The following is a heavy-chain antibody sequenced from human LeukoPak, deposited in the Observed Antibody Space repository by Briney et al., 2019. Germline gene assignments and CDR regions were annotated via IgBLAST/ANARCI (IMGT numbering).Heavy chain of an antibody. D-gene: IGHD3-10*01. CDR1: GGSFSSYV. J-gene: IGHJ4*02. CDR3: ARADGSGSFPFDFDY. Sequence: SVKVSCKASGGSFSSYVITWVRQAPGQGLEWMGRIIPVLGVSNFAQKFEGRVTISRDNSKNTLYLQMNSLRAEDTAVYYCARADGSGSFPFDFDYWGQGTLVTVSS. CDR2: IIPVLGVS. V-gene: IGHV1-69*04.